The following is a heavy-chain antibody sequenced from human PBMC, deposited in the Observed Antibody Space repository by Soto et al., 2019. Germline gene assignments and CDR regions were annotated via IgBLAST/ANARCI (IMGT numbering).Heavy chain of an antibody. CDR2: TYQTRTT. CDR3: ARRIALSGTAGAPGD. J-gene: IGHJ4*02. Sequence: QVQLQEPGPGLLKPSGTLSLPGGVSRGSVTRNNWWIWVRHPPGKGLEWIVETYQTRTTNYNPSLQSRVTISLDKSNNHCSLKLNSVTAADTAVYYCARRIALSGTAGAPGDWGQGTLVIVSS. CDR1: RGSVTRNNW. V-gene: IGHV4-4*02. D-gene: IGHD6-19*01.